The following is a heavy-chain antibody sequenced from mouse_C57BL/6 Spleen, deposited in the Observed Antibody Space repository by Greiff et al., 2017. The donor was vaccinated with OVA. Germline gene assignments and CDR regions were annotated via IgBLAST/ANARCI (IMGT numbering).Heavy chain of an antibody. CDR2: IHPNSGST. V-gene: IGHV1-64*01. CDR3: ARGTAQGYYFDY. CDR1: GYTFTSYW. Sequence: QVQLKQPGAELVKPGASVKLSCKASGYTFTSYWMHWVKQRPGQGLEWIGMIHPNSGSTNYNEKFKSKATLTVDKSSSTAYMQLSSLTSEDSAVYYCARGTAQGYYFDYWGQGTTLTVSS. J-gene: IGHJ2*01. D-gene: IGHD3-2*02.